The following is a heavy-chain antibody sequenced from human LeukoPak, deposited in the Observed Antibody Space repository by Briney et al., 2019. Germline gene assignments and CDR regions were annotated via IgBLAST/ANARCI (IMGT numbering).Heavy chain of an antibody. CDR3: AKAVYGDFQSTVDY. J-gene: IGHJ4*02. CDR2: VSWNSGNV. CDR1: GLSFEDYA. Sequence: GGSLTLSCAASGLSFEDYAMHWVRQPPGKGLEWVSGVSWNSGNVGYADSVKGRFNISRDNAKNFLYLQMSSLRAEDTALYYCAKAVYGDFQSTVDYWGRGTLVTVSS. V-gene: IGHV3-9*01. D-gene: IGHD4-17*01.